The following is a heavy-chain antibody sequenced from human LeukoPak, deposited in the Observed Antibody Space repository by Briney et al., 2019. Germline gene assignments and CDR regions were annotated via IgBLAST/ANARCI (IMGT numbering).Heavy chain of an antibody. CDR3: ARVTPKTLMGAVWEEVDWFDP. CDR2: IYHSGST. J-gene: IGHJ5*02. CDR1: GYSISSGYY. Sequence: SETLSLTCTVSGYSISSGYYWGWIRQPPGKGLEWIGSIYHSGSTYYNPSLKSRVTISVDTSKNQFSLRLSSVTAADTAVYYCARVTPKTLMGAVWEEVDWFDPWGQGTLVTVSS. D-gene: IGHD3-16*01. V-gene: IGHV4-38-2*02.